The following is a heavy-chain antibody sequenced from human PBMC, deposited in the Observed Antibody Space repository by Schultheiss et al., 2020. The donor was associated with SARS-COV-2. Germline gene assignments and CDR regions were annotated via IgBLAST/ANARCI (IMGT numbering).Heavy chain of an antibody. CDR3: AKDTPVERGVVRLDY. Sequence: GGSLRLSCAASGFTFSEYYMSWIRQAPGKGLEWVSYISSSGSNIYYADSVKGRFAVSRDNSKNTLYLQMTSLRADDTAIYFCAKDTPVERGVVRLDYWGQGTLVTVSS. CDR2: ISSSGSNI. D-gene: IGHD2-15*01. J-gene: IGHJ4*02. V-gene: IGHV3-11*04. CDR1: GFTFSEYY.